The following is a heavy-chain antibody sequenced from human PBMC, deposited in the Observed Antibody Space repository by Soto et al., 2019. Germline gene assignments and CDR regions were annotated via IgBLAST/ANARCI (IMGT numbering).Heavy chain of an antibody. J-gene: IGHJ5*02. CDR3: ARDLYYDFWSGYPRGWFDP. CDR1: GGSISSGGYY. V-gene: IGHV4-31*03. Sequence: QVQLQESGPGLVKPSQTLSLTCTVSGGSISSGGYYWSWIRQHPGKGLEWIGYIYYSGSTYYNPSLKSRVTISVDTSKNQFSLKLSSVTAADTAVYYCARDLYYDFWSGYPRGWFDPWGQGTLVTVSS. D-gene: IGHD3-3*01. CDR2: IYYSGST.